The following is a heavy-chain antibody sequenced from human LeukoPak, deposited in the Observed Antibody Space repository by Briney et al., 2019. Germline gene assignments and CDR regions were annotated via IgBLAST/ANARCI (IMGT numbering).Heavy chain of an antibody. CDR1: GFTFDDFA. Sequence: GGSLRLSCEASGFTFDDFAMHWVRHAPGKGLEWVSSISWNSGIIAYADSVKGRFTISRDNAKNFLYLQMHTLRAEDMAFYYWEKGEKSRIGVAVKVGGREPLVTVPS. CDR2: ISWNSGII. D-gene: IGHD6-19*01. CDR3: EKGEKSRIGVAVKV. J-gene: IGHJ4*02. V-gene: IGHV3-9*03.